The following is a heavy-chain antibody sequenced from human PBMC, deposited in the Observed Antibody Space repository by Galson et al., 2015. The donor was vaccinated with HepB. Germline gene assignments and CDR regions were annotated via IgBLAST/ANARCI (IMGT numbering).Heavy chain of an antibody. CDR2: ISWDGGNT. CDR1: GFTFDDYA. D-gene: IGHD2-2*01. V-gene: IGHV3-43D*04. Sequence: SLRLSCAASGFTFDDYAMHWVRQAPGKGLEWVSLISWDGGNTYYADSVKGRFTISRDNSKNSLYLQMSSLRAEDTAFYYCAKDFRLLGYCSGASCYSPGMDVWGPGTTVTVSS. J-gene: IGHJ6*02. CDR3: AKDFRLLGYCSGASCYSPGMDV.